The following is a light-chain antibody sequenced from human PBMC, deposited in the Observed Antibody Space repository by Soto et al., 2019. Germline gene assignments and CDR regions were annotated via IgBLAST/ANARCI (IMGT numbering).Light chain of an antibody. CDR2: AAS. CDR3: LQHNSYPRT. Sequence: DIQMTQSPSSLSASVADRVTITCRASQGIRNDVGWYQQKPGKAPKRLIYAASSLQSGVPSSFSGSGSGTEFTLTISSLQPEDFATYYCLQHNSYPRTFVQGTKVEIK. CDR1: QGIRND. V-gene: IGKV1-17*01. J-gene: IGKJ1*01.